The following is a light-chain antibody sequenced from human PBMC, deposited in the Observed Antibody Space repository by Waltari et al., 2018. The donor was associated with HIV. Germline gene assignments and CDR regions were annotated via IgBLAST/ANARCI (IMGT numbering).Light chain of an antibody. CDR1: NLSSKS. J-gene: IGLJ2*01. Sequence: SYVLTQPPSVSVAQGKTAPTPCGGNNLSSKSVPWYQHRPGQAPVLVSYYDSDRPSGIPERFSGSDSGNTATLTISRVEAGDEADYYCQVWDSSNVLFGGGTKLTVL. V-gene: IGLV3-21*01. CDR2: YDS. CDR3: QVWDSSNVL.